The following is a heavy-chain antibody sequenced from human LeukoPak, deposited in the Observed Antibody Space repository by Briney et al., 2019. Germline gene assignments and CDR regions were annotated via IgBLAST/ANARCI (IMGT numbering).Heavy chain of an antibody. V-gene: IGHV1-2*02. CDR2: INPNSGGT. D-gene: IGHD6-13*01. CDR1: GYTFTGYY. J-gene: IGHJ5*02. Sequence: ASVKVSCKASGYTFTGYYMHWVRQAPGQGLEWMGWINPNSGGTNYAQKFQGRVTMTRDTSISTAYMELSRLRSDDTAVYYCARDNSSSLNWLDPWGQGTLVTVYS. CDR3: ARDNSSSLNWLDP.